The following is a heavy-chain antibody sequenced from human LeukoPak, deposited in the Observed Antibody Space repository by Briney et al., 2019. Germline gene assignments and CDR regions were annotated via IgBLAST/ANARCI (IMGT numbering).Heavy chain of an antibody. CDR2: IYPGDSDT. CDR3: ARRGSGRDGYGGY. Sequence: GASLKISCKGSGYSFTSYWIGWGRQLPGKGLGWMGIIYPGDSDTRYSPSFQGQVTISADKSINTAYLQWSSLKASDTAMYYFARRGSGRDGYGGYWGQGTLVTVSS. V-gene: IGHV5-51*01. CDR1: GYSFTSYW. D-gene: IGHD5-24*01. J-gene: IGHJ4*01.